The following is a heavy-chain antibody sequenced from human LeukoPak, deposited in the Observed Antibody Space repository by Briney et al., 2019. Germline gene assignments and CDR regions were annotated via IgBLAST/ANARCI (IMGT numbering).Heavy chain of an antibody. Sequence: GGSLRLSCAASGFTFSSYSMNWVRQAPGKGLEWVSYISSSSSTIYYADSVKGRFTISRDNAKNSLYLQMNSLRAVDTAVYYCARAAPSSGWSVRYYFDYWGQGTLVTVSS. CDR3: ARAAPSSGWSVRYYFDY. CDR1: GFTFSSYS. V-gene: IGHV3-48*01. D-gene: IGHD6-19*01. CDR2: ISSSSSTI. J-gene: IGHJ4*02.